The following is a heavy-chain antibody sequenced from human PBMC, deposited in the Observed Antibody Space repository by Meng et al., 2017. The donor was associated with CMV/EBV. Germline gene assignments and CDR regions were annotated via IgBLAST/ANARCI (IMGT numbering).Heavy chain of an antibody. V-gene: IGHV3-69-1*02. CDR1: GFTFSDYY. J-gene: IGHJ4*02. CDR3: ARVRRDIHFDY. D-gene: IGHD2-15*01. CDR2: ISSSSTI. Sequence: GGSLRLSCAASGFTFSDYYMNWVRQAPGKGLEWVSSISSSSTIYYADSVKGRFTISRDNAKNSLYLQMNSLRAEDTAVYYCARVRRDIHFDYWGQGTLVTVSS.